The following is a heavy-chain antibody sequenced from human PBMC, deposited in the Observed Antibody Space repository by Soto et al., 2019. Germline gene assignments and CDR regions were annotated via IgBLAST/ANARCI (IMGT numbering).Heavy chain of an antibody. CDR3: AREGKNGDDSFDY. CDR2: IYYSGST. Sequence: PSETLSLTCSVSGGSISSYYWSWIRQPPGKGLEWIGYIYYSGSTNYNPSLKSRVTISVDTSKNQFSLKLSSVTAADTAVYYCAREGKNGDDSFDYWGQGTLVTVSS. V-gene: IGHV4-59*01. J-gene: IGHJ4*02. D-gene: IGHD4-17*01. CDR1: GGSISSYY.